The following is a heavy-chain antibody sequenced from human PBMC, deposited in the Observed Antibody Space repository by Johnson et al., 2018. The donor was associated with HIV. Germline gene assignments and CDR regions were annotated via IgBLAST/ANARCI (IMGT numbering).Heavy chain of an antibody. D-gene: IGHD2-2*01. CDR2: ISYDGSNK. J-gene: IGHJ3*02. CDR3: AKPVVPGGDDLDMYEFAFDI. CDR1: GFTFSSYA. V-gene: IGHV3-30*04. Sequence: VQLVESGGGVVQPGRSLRLSCAASGFTFSSYAMHWVRQTPGKGLEWVALISYDGSNKYYADSVKGRVTISRANSKNTLYLQMKSLRAEDTAVYYCAKPVVPGGDDLDMYEFAFDIWGQGTMVIVSS.